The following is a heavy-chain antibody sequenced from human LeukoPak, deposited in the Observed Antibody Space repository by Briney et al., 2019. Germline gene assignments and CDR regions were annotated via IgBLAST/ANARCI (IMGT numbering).Heavy chain of an antibody. J-gene: IGHJ4*02. CDR1: GIPFSSYW. Sequence: PGGSLRLSCAVSGIPFSSYWMDWVRQAPGKGLEWVAIINPDGSVINHADSVKGRFSISRDNARNSLFLQMNSLRAEDTAVYYCTSGWSAAFDNWGQGTLVRVSS. CDR3: TSGWSAAFDN. D-gene: IGHD6-19*01. V-gene: IGHV3-7*01. CDR2: INPDGSVI.